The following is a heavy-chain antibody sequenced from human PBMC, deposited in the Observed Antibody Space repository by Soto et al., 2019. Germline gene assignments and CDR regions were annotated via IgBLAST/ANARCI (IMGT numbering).Heavy chain of an antibody. D-gene: IGHD5-12*01. J-gene: IGHJ4*02. Sequence: SETLSLTCTGSGGSISSDYWSWIRQPPGKRLEWIGYIYFSGSTNYNPSLKSRVTISIDTSKTQFSLKLTSVTAADTAVYYCARDITGYNYVDYWGQGTLVTVS. V-gene: IGHV4-59*01. CDR1: GGSISSDY. CDR3: ARDITGYNYVDY. CDR2: IYFSGST.